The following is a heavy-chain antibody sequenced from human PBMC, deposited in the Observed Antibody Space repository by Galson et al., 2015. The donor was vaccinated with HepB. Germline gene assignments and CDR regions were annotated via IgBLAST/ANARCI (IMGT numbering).Heavy chain of an antibody. D-gene: IGHD6-19*01. Sequence: SLRLSCAASGFTFSSYAMHWVRQAPGKGLEWVAVISYDGSNKYYADSVKGRFTISRDNSKNTLYLQMNSLRAEDTAVYYCARGPSSGWYENWFDPWGQGTLVTVSS. V-gene: IGHV3-30-3*01. CDR1: GFTFSSYA. CDR3: ARGPSSGWYENWFDP. J-gene: IGHJ5*02. CDR2: ISYDGSNK.